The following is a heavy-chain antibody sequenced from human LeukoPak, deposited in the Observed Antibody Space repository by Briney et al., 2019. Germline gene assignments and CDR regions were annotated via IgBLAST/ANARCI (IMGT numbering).Heavy chain of an antibody. CDR1: GYTFTSYY. Sequence: ASVKVSCKASGYTFTSYYMHWVRQAPGQGLEWTGIINPSGGSTSYAQKFQGRVTMTRDTSTSTVYMELSSLRSEDTAVYYCARGGMIVVVIPGEVGDWFDPWGQGTLVTVSS. CDR3: ARGGMIVVVIPGEVGDWFDP. V-gene: IGHV1-46*01. CDR2: INPSGGST. J-gene: IGHJ5*02. D-gene: IGHD3-22*01.